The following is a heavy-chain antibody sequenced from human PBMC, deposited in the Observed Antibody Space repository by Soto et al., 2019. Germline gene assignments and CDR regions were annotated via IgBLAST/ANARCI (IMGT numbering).Heavy chain of an antibody. V-gene: IGHV1-46*03. J-gene: IGHJ6*03. Sequence: ASVTVSCKAPGYTFPSYYMHWVRQAPGQGLEWMGIINPSGGSTSYAQKFQGRVTMTRDTSTSTVYMELSSLRSEDTAVYYCARSLLEWLLPSYYYYMDVWGKGTTVTVSS. CDR3: ARSLLEWLLPSYYYYMDV. CDR1: GYTFPSYY. CDR2: INPSGGST. D-gene: IGHD3-3*01.